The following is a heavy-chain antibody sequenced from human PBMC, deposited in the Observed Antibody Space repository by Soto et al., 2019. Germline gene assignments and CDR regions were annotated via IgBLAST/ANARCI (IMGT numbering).Heavy chain of an antibody. CDR1: GGSISSGSYY. J-gene: IGHJ4*02. V-gene: IGHV4-61*01. CDR2: IYYSGST. Sequence: SETLSLTCAVSGGSISSGSYYWRWIRQPPGKGLEWIGYIYYSGSTNYNPSLKSRVTISVDTSKNQFSLKLTSVTAADTAVYYCARDKITGLSHYWGQGTLVTVSS. D-gene: IGHD2-8*02. CDR3: ARDKITGLSHY.